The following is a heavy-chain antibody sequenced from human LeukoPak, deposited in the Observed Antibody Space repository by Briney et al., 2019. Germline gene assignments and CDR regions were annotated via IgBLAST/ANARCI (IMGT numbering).Heavy chain of an antibody. CDR1: GFYFRDHW. V-gene: IGHV3-7*03. CDR2: IKTDGSET. Sequence: GGSLRLSCAASGFYFRDHWMDWVRQAPGKGLEWVGHIKTDGSETYYLDSLKGRISISGDNTNNALYLQMNSLRVEDTAIYYCVKNDGWFHLAQWGQGTLVTVSS. CDR3: VKNDGWFHLAQ. D-gene: IGHD6-19*01. J-gene: IGHJ4*02.